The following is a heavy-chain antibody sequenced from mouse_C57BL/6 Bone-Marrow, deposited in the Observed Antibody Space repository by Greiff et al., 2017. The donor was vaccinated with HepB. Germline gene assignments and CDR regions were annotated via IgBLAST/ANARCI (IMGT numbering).Heavy chain of an antibody. CDR2: ISGGGGNT. V-gene: IGHV5-9*01. CDR3: ARKTGAWFAY. CDR1: GFTFSSYT. J-gene: IGHJ3*01. Sequence: EVQGVESGGGLVKPGGSLKLSCAASGFTFSSYTMSWVRQTPEKRLEWVATISGGGGNTYYPDSVKGRFTISRDNAKNSLYLQMSSLRAEDTALYYCARKTGAWFAYWGQGTLVTVSA.